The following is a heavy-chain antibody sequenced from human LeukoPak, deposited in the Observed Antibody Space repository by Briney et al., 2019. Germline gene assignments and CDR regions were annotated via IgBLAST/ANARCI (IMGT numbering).Heavy chain of an antibody. J-gene: IGHJ4*02. Sequence: SVKVSCKASGGTFSSYAISWVRQAPGQGLEWMGRIIPILGIANYAQKFQGRVTITADKSTSTAYMELSSLRSEDTAVYYCARERGHDYGGSYYFDYWGQGTLVTVSS. V-gene: IGHV1-69*04. CDR3: ARERGHDYGGSYYFDY. D-gene: IGHD4-23*01. CDR1: GGTFSSYA. CDR2: IIPILGIA.